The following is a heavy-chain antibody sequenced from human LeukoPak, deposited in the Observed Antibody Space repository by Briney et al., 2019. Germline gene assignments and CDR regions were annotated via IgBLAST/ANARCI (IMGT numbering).Heavy chain of an antibody. D-gene: IGHD4-17*01. J-gene: IGHJ3*01. CDR1: GYTFTRYY. V-gene: IGHV1-2*02. CDR2: INPNSGGT. CDR3: ANDYGLEG. Sequence: ASVKVSCKASGYTFTRYYKHLVRQAPGQGLEWMGWINPNSGGTNYAQKFQGRVTMTRDTSISTAYMELSRLRSDDTGVYYCANDYGLEGWGQGTMVTVS.